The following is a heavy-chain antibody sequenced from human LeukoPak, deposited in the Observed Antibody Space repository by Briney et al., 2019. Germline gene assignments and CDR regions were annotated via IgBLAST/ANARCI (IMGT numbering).Heavy chain of an antibody. CDR2: INPNSGGT. Sequence: GASVKVSCKASGYTFTGYYMHWVRQAPGQGLEWMGWINPNSGGTNYAQKFQGRVTMTRDTSISTAYMELSRLRSDDTAVYYCARVGSSGWYYFDPWGQGTLVTVSP. CDR1: GYTFTGYY. CDR3: ARVGSSGWYYFDP. J-gene: IGHJ5*02. V-gene: IGHV1-2*02. D-gene: IGHD6-19*01.